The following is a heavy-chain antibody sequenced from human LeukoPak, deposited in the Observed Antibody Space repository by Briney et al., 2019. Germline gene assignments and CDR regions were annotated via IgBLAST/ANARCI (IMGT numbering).Heavy chain of an antibody. V-gene: IGHV3-53*01. CDR1: GFTVSSNY. CDR3: AKEVVATGRWFDP. CDR2: IYSGGST. Sequence: PGGSLRLSCAASGFTVSSNYMSWVRQAPGKGLEWVSVIYSGGSTYYADSVKGRFTISRDNSKNTLYLQMNSLRAEDTAVYYCAKEVVATGRWFDPWGQGTLVTVSS. J-gene: IGHJ5*02. D-gene: IGHD2-15*01.